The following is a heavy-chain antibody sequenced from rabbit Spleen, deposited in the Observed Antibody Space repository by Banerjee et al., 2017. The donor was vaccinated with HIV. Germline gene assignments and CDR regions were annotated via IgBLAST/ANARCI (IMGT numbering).Heavy chain of an antibody. J-gene: IGHJ4*01. CDR3: ARDGPSGRVGDYLDL. CDR1: GFSFSSGYY. CDR2: IYAGGSGST. D-gene: IGHD1-1*01. Sequence: QSLEESGGDLVKPGASLTLTCTASGFSFSSGYYMCWVRQAPGKGLEWIACIYAGGSGSTWYASWVNGRFTVSKTSSTTVTLQMTSLTVADTATYFCARDGPSGRVGDYLDLWGPGTLVTVS. V-gene: IGHV1S40*01.